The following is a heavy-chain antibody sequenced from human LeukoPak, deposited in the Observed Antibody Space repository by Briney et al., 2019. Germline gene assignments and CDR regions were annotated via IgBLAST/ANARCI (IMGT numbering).Heavy chain of an antibody. CDR1: GFTFSDYY. V-gene: IGHV3-11*01. Sequence: PGGSLRPSCAASGFTFSDYYMSWIRQAPGKGLEWVSYISSSGSTIYYADSVKGRFTISRDNAKNSLYLQMNSLRAEDTAVCYCASLGYCSSTSCYSGVNYYYGMDVWGQGTTVTVSS. D-gene: IGHD2-2*01. CDR2: ISSSGSTI. CDR3: ASLGYCSSTSCYSGVNYYYGMDV. J-gene: IGHJ6*02.